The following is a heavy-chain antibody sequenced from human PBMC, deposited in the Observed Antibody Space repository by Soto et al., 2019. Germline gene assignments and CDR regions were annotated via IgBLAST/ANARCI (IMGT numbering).Heavy chain of an antibody. Sequence: GGSLRLSCAASGFTFSNYAMAWVRQSPGKGLEWVAVISYDGSNKYYADSVKGRFTISRDNSKNTLYLQMNSLRAEDTAVYYCARELYDILTGYPLPYYGMDVWGQGTTVTVSS. CDR3: ARELYDILTGYPLPYYGMDV. J-gene: IGHJ6*02. V-gene: IGHV3-30*03. CDR1: GFTFSNYA. D-gene: IGHD3-9*01. CDR2: ISYDGSNK.